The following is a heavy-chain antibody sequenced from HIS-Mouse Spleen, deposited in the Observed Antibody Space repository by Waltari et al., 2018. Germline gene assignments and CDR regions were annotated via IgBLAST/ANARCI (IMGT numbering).Heavy chain of an antibody. J-gene: IGHJ2*01. Sequence: QLQLQESGPGLVKPSETLSLTCTVSGGSLSSSSSHWGWIRQPPGKGLEWIGSIYYSGSTYYNPSLKSRVTISVDTSKNQFSLKLSSVTAADTAVYYCAREIPYSSSWYDWYFDLWGRGTLVTVSS. CDR3: AREIPYSSSWYDWYFDL. CDR1: GGSLSSSSSH. CDR2: IYYSGST. D-gene: IGHD6-13*01. V-gene: IGHV4-39*07.